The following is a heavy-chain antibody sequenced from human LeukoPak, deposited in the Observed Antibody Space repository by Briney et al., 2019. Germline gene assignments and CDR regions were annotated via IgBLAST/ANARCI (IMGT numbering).Heavy chain of an antibody. V-gene: IGHV4-4*07. CDR1: GGSISSYY. CDR2: IYTSGSA. J-gene: IGHJ6*03. D-gene: IGHD2-2*02. Sequence: SETLSLTCTVSGGSISSYYWSWIRQPAGKGLEWLGRIYTSGSANYNPSLKSRVTMSVDTSKNQFSLKLSSVTAADTAVYYCARGSEYCSSTSCYTRGDYYYMDVWGKGTTVTVSS. CDR3: ARGSEYCSSTSCYTRGDYYYMDV.